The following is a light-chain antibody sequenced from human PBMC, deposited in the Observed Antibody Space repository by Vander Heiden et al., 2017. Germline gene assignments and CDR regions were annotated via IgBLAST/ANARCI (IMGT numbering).Light chain of an antibody. Sequence: SVSPGERATLSCRASQSVSSNLAWYQQKPGQAPRLLIYGASTRATGIPARFSGSGSGTEFTLTISSRQSEDFAVYYCQQDNNWPSYTFGQGTKLEIK. CDR1: QSVSSN. V-gene: IGKV3D-15*01. J-gene: IGKJ2*01. CDR2: GAS. CDR3: QQDNNWPSYT.